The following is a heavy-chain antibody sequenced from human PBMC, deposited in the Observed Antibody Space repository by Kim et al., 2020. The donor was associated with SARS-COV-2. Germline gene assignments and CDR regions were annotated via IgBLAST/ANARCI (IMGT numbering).Heavy chain of an antibody. D-gene: IGHD3-3*01. J-gene: IGHJ6*04. CDR3: ARLDFCSGYYADV. CDR1: GFTFSDYY. CDR2: ISSSGSTI. Sequence: GGSLRLSCADSGFTFSDYYMSWIRQAPGKGLEWVSYISSSGSTIYYADSVKGRFTISRDNAKNSLYLQMNSLRAEDTAVYYCARLDFCSGYYADVWGKGNTVTVSS. V-gene: IGHV3-11*01.